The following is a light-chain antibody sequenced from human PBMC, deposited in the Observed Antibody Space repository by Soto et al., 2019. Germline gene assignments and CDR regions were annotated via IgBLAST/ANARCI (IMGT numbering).Light chain of an antibody. J-gene: IGKJ3*01. CDR1: QSLPHSNGYNY. CDR3: MQALHTLT. CDR2: LGS. Sequence: EIVMTQSPLSLPVTPGEPASISCRSSQSLPHSNGYNYLEWYLQKPGQSPQLLIYLGSNRASGVPDRFSGSGSGTDFTLKISRVEAEDVGVYYCMQALHTLTFGPGTKLEIK. V-gene: IGKV2-28*01.